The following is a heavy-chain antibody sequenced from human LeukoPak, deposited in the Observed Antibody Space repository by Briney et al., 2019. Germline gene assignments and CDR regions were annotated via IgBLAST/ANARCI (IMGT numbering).Heavy chain of an antibody. CDR1: GFTFSSYW. V-gene: IGHV3-7*01. Sequence: GGSLRLSCVASGFTFSSYWMTWVRQAPGKGLEWVAYMKEDGTETHYVDSVKGRFTISRDNTKKSLYLQMNSLRADDTAVYYCARGVYAFDVWGQGTMVTVSS. J-gene: IGHJ3*01. CDR3: ARGVYAFDV. CDR2: MKEDGTET.